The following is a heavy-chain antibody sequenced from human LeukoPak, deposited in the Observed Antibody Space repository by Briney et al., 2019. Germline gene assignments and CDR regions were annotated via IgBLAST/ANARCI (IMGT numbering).Heavy chain of an antibody. D-gene: IGHD6-6*01. CDR3: ARDSSSEGLYYYYYMDV. CDR1: GFTFSSYG. Sequence: GGSLRLSCAASGFTFSSYGMHWVRQAPGKGLEGVAVISYDGSNKYYADSVKGRFTISRDNSKNTLYLQMNSLRGEDTAVYYCARDSSSEGLYYYYYMDVWGKGTTVTVSS. CDR2: ISYDGSNK. V-gene: IGHV3-30*03. J-gene: IGHJ6*03.